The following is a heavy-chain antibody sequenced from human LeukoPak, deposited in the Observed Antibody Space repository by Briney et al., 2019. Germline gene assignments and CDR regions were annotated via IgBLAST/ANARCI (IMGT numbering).Heavy chain of an antibody. CDR1: GGTFSSYA. Sequence: ASVRVSCKASGGTFSSYAISWVRQAPGQGLEWMGGIIPIFGTANYAQKFQGRVTITADESTSTAYMELSSLRSEDTAVYYCARGGTPMVRGVTNWGQGTLVTVSS. D-gene: IGHD3-10*01. CDR2: IIPIFGTA. CDR3: ARGGTPMVRGVTN. V-gene: IGHV1-69*13. J-gene: IGHJ4*02.